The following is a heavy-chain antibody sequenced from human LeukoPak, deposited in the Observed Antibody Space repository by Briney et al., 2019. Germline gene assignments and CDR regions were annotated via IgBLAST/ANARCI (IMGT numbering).Heavy chain of an antibody. CDR1: GFTFSSYG. J-gene: IGHJ6*02. Sequence: GGSLRLSCAASGFTFSSYGMHWVRQAPGKGLEWVAVISYDGSNKYYADPVKGRFTISRDNSKNTLYLQMNSLRAEDTAVYYCAKVLGVGPYYYYGMDVWGQGTTVTVSS. D-gene: IGHD2-8*01. V-gene: IGHV3-30*18. CDR2: ISYDGSNK. CDR3: AKVLGVGPYYYYGMDV.